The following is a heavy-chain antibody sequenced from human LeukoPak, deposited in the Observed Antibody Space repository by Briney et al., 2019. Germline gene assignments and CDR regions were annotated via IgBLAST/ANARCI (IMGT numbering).Heavy chain of an antibody. J-gene: IGHJ5*02. Sequence: PSQTLSLTCTVSGDSISSGDYYWGWIRQPPGKGLEWIGSIYYSGSTYYNPSLKSRVTISVDTSKNQFSLKLSSVTAADTAVYYCARDRRLWFGEWRFDPWGQGTLVTVSS. CDR3: ARDRRLWFGEWRFDP. CDR2: IYYSGST. CDR1: GDSISSGDYY. D-gene: IGHD3-10*01. V-gene: IGHV4-39*07.